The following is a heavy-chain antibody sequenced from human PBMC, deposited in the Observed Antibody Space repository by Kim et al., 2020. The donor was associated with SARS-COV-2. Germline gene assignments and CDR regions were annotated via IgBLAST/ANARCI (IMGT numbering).Heavy chain of an antibody. CDR2: IKTDGSDK. CDR1: GFTFSRYW. D-gene: IGHD3-10*01. Sequence: GGSLRLSCVASGFTFSRYWMSWVRQAPGKGLEWVAIIKTDGSDKYYVDSVKGRFTVSRDNAKNSLFLQMNSLRADDTATYYCANGEKAAGYWGQGTVVTVSS. CDR3: ANGEKAAGY. V-gene: IGHV3-7*03. J-gene: IGHJ4*02.